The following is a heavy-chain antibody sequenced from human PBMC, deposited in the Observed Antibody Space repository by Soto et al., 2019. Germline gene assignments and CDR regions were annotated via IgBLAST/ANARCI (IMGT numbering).Heavy chain of an antibody. CDR2: INANTGGT. V-gene: IGHV1-2*02. CDR1: GYTFTAYY. Sequence: QVQLVQSGAEVKKPGAAVKVSCKASGYTFTAYYMHWLRQAPGQGLEWMGWINANTGGTNYAKKFQGRVTLTRETASSTAYRELRRLISDDTAVYYCARRRGFSGHGDLDDFNYGMDAWGQGTTVTVSS. D-gene: IGHD5-12*01. CDR3: ARRRGFSGHGDLDDFNYGMDA. J-gene: IGHJ6*01.